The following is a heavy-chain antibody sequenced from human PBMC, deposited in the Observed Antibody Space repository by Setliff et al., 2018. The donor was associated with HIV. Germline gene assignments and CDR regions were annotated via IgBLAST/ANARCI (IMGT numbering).Heavy chain of an antibody. Sequence: PGGSLRLSCAASGFTFSSHNMNWVRQAPGKGLEWVSSISPSGSYIYYADSMKGRFTISRDNAKNSLYLQMNSLRVEDTAVYYCARGDTTPIYPNYMDAWGKGTTVTSP. D-gene: IGHD3-16*01. CDR3: ARGDTTPIYPNYMDA. CDR2: ISPSGSYI. J-gene: IGHJ6*03. V-gene: IGHV3-21*01. CDR1: GFTFSSHN.